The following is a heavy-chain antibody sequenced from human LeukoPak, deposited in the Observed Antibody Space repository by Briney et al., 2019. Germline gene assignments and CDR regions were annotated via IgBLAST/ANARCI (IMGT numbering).Heavy chain of an antibody. D-gene: IGHD4-11*01. CDR2: IYDSGST. CDR3: ARRDYTPYGRYFDH. J-gene: IGHJ4*02. Sequence: PSETLSLTCNVSGGSIATYYWSWIRQTPGKGLEWIGYIYDSGSTKYNPSLKSRVTISVDTSNNHFSLNLRLVTAADTAFYYCARRDYTPYGRYFDHWGQGILVTVSS. CDR1: GGSIATYY. V-gene: IGHV4-59*01.